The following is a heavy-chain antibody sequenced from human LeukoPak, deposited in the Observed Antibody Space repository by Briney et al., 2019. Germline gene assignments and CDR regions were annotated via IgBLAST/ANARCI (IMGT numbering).Heavy chain of an antibody. J-gene: IGHJ2*01. CDR1: GGSFSGYY. CDR3: ARVHAWIQLWYLKDPHWYFDL. CDR2: INHSGST. D-gene: IGHD5-18*01. Sequence: SETLSLTCAVYGGSFSGYYWSWIRQPPGKGLEWMGEINHSGSTNYKPSLKSRVTISVDTSKNQFSLKLSSVTAADTAVYYCARVHAWIQLWYLKDPHWYFDLWGRGTLVTVSS. V-gene: IGHV4-34*01.